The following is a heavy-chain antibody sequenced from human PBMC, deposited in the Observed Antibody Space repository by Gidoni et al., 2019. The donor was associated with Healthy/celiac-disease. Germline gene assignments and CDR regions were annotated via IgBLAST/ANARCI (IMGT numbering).Heavy chain of an antibody. CDR2: ISWNSGSI. D-gene: IGHD3-3*02. Sequence: EVQLVESGGGLVQPGRSLRLSSAASGFTFDHYAMHWVRQAPGKGLEWVSGISWNSGSIGYADSMKGRFTISRDNAKNSLYLQMNSLRAEDTALYYCAKDMTPVLGRGNWFDPWGQGTLVTVSS. CDR1: GFTFDHYA. V-gene: IGHV3-9*01. CDR3: AKDMTPVLGRGNWFDP. J-gene: IGHJ5*02.